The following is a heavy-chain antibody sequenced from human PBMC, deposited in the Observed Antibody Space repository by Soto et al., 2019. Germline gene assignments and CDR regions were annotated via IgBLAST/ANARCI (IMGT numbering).Heavy chain of an antibody. Sequence: ASVKVSCTASGGTFSSYTISWVRQAPGQGLEWMGRIIPILGIANYAQKFQGRVTITADKSTSTAYMELSSLRSEDTAVYYCATLRVTTRQMNDAFDIWGQGTMVTVSS. CDR2: IIPILGIA. J-gene: IGHJ3*02. CDR1: GGTFSSYT. CDR3: ATLRVTTRQMNDAFDI. V-gene: IGHV1-69*02. D-gene: IGHD4-17*01.